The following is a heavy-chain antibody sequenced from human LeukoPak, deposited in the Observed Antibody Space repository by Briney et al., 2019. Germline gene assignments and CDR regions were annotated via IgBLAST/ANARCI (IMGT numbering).Heavy chain of an antibody. D-gene: IGHD3-10*01. J-gene: IGHJ4*02. CDR3: AKSVPAIRGEIDY. CDR2: IRYNGDDE. V-gene: IGHV3-30*02. CDR1: GFTFSDFG. Sequence: GGSLRLSCAASGFTFSDFGMHWVRQAPGKGLEWVAFIRYNGDDEQYADSVKGRFTISRDDSKDTLYLQMNRLRAEDTAIYYCAKSVPAIRGEIDYWGQGTLVTVSS.